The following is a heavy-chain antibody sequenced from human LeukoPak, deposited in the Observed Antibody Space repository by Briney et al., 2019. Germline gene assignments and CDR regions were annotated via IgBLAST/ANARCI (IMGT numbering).Heavy chain of an antibody. J-gene: IGHJ4*02. V-gene: IGHV6-1*01. CDR3: AHASGYFDY. Sequence: SQTLSLTCAISGDSVSSKSVAWNWMSQSPSRGREWEGRTYYRSKCYNEYAVSVKSRITINPDTSKNQFSLQLNSVAPEDTAVYYCAHASGYFDYWGQGTLVTVSP. D-gene: IGHD2-15*01. CDR2: TYYRSKCYN. CDR1: GDSVSSKSVA.